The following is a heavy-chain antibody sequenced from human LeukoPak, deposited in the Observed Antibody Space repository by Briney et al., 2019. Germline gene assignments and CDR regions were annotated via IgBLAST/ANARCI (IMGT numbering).Heavy chain of an antibody. D-gene: IGHD1-26*01. CDR1: GYTFTSYG. V-gene: IGHV1-18*01. CDR3: ARLVGPTQFCDY. Sequence: ASVKVSCKASGYTFTSYGISWVRQAPGQGLEWIGWISAYNGNTNYAQKLQGRVTMTTDTSTSTAYMELRSLRSDNTAVYYCARLVGPTQFCDYWGQGTLVTVSS. J-gene: IGHJ4*02. CDR2: ISAYNGNT.